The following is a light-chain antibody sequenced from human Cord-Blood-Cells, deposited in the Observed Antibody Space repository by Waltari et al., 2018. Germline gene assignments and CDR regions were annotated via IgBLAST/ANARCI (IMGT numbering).Light chain of an antibody. Sequence: HSALTQPASVSGSPGQSITISCTGTSSDVGSYNLVSWYQQHPGKAPKLMIYEGSKRPAGVSKRFAGSKSGNTASLTISGLQAEDEADYYCCSYAGSSTVVFGGGTKLTVL. J-gene: IGLJ3*02. CDR3: CSYAGSSTVV. CDR1: SSDVGSYNL. CDR2: EGS. V-gene: IGLV2-23*03.